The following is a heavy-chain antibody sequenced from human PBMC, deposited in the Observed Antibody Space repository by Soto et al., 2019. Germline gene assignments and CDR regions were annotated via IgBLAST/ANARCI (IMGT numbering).Heavy chain of an antibody. J-gene: IGHJ4*02. V-gene: IGHV1-46*01. CDR1: GYTFTSYY. CDR2: INPSGGST. CDR3: ARSDFDWLSQARYYFDY. D-gene: IGHD3-9*01. Sequence: QVQLVQSGAEVKKPGASVKISCKASGYTFTSYYMHWVRQAPGQGLEWMGIINPSGGSTTYAQKFQGRVTMTRDTSTSTVYMELSGLRSEDTAVYYCARSDFDWLSQARYYFDYWGQGTLVTVSS.